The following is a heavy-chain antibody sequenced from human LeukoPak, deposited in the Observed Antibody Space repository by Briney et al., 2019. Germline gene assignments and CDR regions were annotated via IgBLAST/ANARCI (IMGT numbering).Heavy chain of an antibody. CDR2: ISYDGSNK. CDR1: GFTFSSYA. J-gene: IGHJ6*03. D-gene: IGHD5-12*01. V-gene: IGHV3-30*04. CDR3: AKGGGYEAQYYYYYLDV. Sequence: SGGSLRLSCAASGFTFSSYAMHWARQAPGKGLEWVAVISYDGSNKYYADSVKGRFTISRDNSKNTLYLQMNSLRAEDTAVYYCAKGGGYEAQYYYYYLDVWGKGTTVTISS.